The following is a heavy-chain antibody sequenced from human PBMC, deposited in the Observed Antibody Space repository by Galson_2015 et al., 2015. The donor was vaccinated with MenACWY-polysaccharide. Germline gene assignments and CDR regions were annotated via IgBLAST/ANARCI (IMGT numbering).Heavy chain of an antibody. CDR1: GYSISSGYY. CDR2: IYHSGST. D-gene: IGHD1-26*01. V-gene: IGHV4-38-2*01. Sequence: SETLSLTCAVSGYSISSGYYWGWIRQPPGKGLEWIGSIYHSGSTYYNPSLKSRVTISVDTSKNQFSLKLSSVTAADTAVYYCARVEKYSESYYILHWGQGTLVTVSS. CDR3: ARVEKYSESYYILH. J-gene: IGHJ4*02.